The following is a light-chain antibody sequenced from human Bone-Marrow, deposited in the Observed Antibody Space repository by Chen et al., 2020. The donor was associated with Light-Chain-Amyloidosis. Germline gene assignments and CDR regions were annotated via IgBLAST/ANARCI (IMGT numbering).Light chain of an antibody. V-gene: IGLV2-14*01. J-gene: IGLJ1*01. Sequence: HSALTQPASVSGSPGQSITISCTGTSGAVGTYNYFTWYQQHPGEAPIVMIYAVSNRPSGVSDRFSGSESGDAAALTISGLEAEDEADYYCSSFTSSSSYVFGPGAKVTVL. CDR1: SGAVGTYNY. CDR3: SSFTSSSSYV. CDR2: AVS.